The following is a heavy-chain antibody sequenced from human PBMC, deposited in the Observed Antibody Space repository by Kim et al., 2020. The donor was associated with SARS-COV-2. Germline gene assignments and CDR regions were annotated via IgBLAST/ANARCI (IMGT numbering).Heavy chain of an antibody. J-gene: IGHJ6*02. Sequence: GGSLRLSCAASGFTFSSYGMHWVRQAPGKGLEWVAVIWYDGSNKYYADSVKGRFTISRDNSKNTLYLQMNSLRAEDTAVYYCARGAARGRYYYYGMDVWGQGTTVTVSS. V-gene: IGHV3-33*01. D-gene: IGHD3-10*01. CDR3: ARGAARGRYYYYGMDV. CDR1: GFTFSSYG. CDR2: IWYDGSNK.